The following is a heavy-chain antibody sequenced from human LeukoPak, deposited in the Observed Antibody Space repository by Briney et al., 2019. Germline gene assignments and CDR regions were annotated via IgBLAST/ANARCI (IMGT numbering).Heavy chain of an antibody. D-gene: IGHD1-26*01. CDR1: GYTFSNYG. CDR2: VSAFNGNT. Sequence: ASLKVSCKASGYTFSNYGISWVRQAPGQGLEWMGWVSAFNGNTDYAPKLQGRVTMTTDTSTTTAYMELRSLTSDDTAVYYCARRGGSYSHSDFWGQGTLVTVSS. CDR3: ARRGGSYSHSDF. V-gene: IGHV1-18*01. J-gene: IGHJ4*02.